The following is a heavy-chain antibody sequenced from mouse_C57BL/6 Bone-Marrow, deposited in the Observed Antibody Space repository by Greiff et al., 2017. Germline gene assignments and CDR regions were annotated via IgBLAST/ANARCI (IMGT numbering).Heavy chain of an antibody. CDR2: IDPEDGET. CDR3: APYYYGSSASWFAY. D-gene: IGHD1-1*01. J-gene: IGHJ3*01. CDR1: GFNIKDYY. Sequence: VQLQQSGAELVKPGASVKLSCTASGFNIKDYYMHWVQQRTEQGLEWIGRIDPEDGETKYAPKFQGKATITADTASNTAYLQLSSLTSEDNAVYYCAPYYYGSSASWFAYWGQGTLVTVSA. V-gene: IGHV14-2*01.